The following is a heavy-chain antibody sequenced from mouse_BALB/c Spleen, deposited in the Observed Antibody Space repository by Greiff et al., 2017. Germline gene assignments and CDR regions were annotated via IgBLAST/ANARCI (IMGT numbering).Heavy chain of an antibody. Sequence: EVQLQESGPELVKPGASVKISCKVSGYTFTDYNMHWVQQSHGKSLEWIGYIYPYNGGTGYNQKFKSKATLTVDNSSSTAYMELRSLTSEDSAVYYCAKMGNYFDYWGQGTTLTVSS. D-gene: IGHD4-1*01. CDR2: IYPYNGGT. CDR1: GYTFTDYN. J-gene: IGHJ2*01. V-gene: IGHV1S29*02. CDR3: AKMGNYFDY.